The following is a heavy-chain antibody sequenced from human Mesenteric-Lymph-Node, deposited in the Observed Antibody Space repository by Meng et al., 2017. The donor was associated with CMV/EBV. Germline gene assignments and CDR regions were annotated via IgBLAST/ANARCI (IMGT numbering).Heavy chain of an antibody. D-gene: IGHD3-10*01. Sequence: ASVKVSCKASGYTFTSYGISWVRQAPGQGLEWMAWINCYNGDTKYAQKFQGRVTMTTDTSTSIAYMEVRSLRSDDTAVYYCARLGSAGTFPFDYWGQGTLVTVSS. CDR3: ARLGSAGTFPFDY. V-gene: IGHV1-18*01. J-gene: IGHJ4*02. CDR2: INCYNGDT. CDR1: GYTFTSYG.